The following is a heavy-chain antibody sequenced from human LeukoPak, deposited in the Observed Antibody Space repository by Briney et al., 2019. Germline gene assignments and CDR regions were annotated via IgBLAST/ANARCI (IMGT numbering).Heavy chain of an antibody. J-gene: IGHJ5*02. CDR1: GGSISSSSYY. V-gene: IGHV4-39*01. Sequence: SETLSLTCTVSGGSISSSSYYWGWIRQPPGKGLEWIGGIYYSGSTYYNPSLKSRVTISVDTSKNKISPKLSSVTSADTAVYYCARPRRHYYGSRGDDWFDPWGQGTLVTVSS. D-gene: IGHD3-10*01. CDR3: ARPRRHYYGSRGDDWFDP. CDR2: IYYSGST.